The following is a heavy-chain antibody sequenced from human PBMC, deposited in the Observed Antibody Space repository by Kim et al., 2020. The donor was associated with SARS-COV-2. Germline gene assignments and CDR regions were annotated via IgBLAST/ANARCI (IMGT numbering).Heavy chain of an antibody. Sequence: SETLSLTCTVSGGSVSNDNYYWSWIRQPPGKGLEWIGYIYYSGSASYNPSLKSRVTISVDTSRNQFSLKLTSVTAADTAVYYCARDVWGEPVDGTEVAWG. CDR1: GGSVSNDNYY. CDR2: IYYSGSA. J-gene: IGHJ5*01. V-gene: IGHV4-61*01. CDR3: ARDVWGEPVDGTEVA. D-gene: IGHD6-19*01.